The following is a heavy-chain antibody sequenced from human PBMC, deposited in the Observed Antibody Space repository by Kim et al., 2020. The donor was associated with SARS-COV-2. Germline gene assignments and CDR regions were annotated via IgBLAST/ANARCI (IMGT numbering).Heavy chain of an antibody. D-gene: IGHD4-17*01. CDR3: AKEYGDSGMDV. V-gene: IGHV3-30*18. J-gene: IGHJ6*02. CDR2: ISYDGSNK. CDR1: GFTFSSYG. Sequence: GGSLRLSCAASGFTFSSYGMHWVRQAPGKGLEWVAVISYDGSNKYYADSVKGRFTISRDNSKNTLYLQMNSLRAEDTAVYYCAKEYGDSGMDVWGQGTTVSVSS.